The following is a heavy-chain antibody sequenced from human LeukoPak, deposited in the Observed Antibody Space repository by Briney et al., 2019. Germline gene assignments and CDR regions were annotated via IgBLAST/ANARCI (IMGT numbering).Heavy chain of an antibody. J-gene: IGHJ4*02. Sequence: SETLSLTCTVSGGSISSGSYYWSWIRQPAGKGLEWIGRIYTSGSTNYNPSLKSRVTISVDTSKNQFSLKLSSVTAADTAMYYCARLDGYNSGYFDYWGQGTLVTVSS. CDR2: IYTSGST. CDR3: ARLDGYNSGYFDY. D-gene: IGHD5-24*01. CDR1: GGSISSGSYY. V-gene: IGHV4-61*02.